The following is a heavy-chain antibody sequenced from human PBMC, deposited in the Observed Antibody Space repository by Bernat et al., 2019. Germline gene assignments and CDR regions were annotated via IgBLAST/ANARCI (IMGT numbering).Heavy chain of an antibody. CDR1: GFTFSSYG. J-gene: IGHJ4*02. V-gene: IGHV3-33*01. Sequence: QVQLVESGGGVVQPGRSLRLSCAASGFTFSSYGMHWVRQAPGKGLEWVAVIWYDGSNKYYADSVKGRFTISRDNSKNTLYLQMNSLRAEDTAVYYCARDGGWELTRGDFDYWGQGTLVTVSS. CDR3: ARDGGWELTRGDFDY. D-gene: IGHD1-26*01. CDR2: IWYDGSNK.